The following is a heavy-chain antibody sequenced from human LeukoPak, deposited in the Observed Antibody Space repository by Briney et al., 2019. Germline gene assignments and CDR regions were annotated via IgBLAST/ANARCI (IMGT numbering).Heavy chain of an antibody. Sequence: SETLSLTCTVSGGSISSYCWSWIRQPSGKGLEWIGYIYYSGSTNYNPSLKSRVTISVDTSKNQFSLKLSSVTAADTAVYYCARGEQLVDFDYSGQGTLVTVSS. J-gene: IGHJ4*02. D-gene: IGHD6-13*01. V-gene: IGHV4-59*01. CDR2: IYYSGST. CDR3: ARGEQLVDFDY. CDR1: GGSISSYC.